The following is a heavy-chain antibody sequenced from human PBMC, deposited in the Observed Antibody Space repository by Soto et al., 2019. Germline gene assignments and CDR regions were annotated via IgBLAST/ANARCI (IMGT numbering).Heavy chain of an antibody. D-gene: IGHD3-3*01. V-gene: IGHV3-48*03. Sequence: GGSLRLSCAASGFTFSSYEMNWVRQAPGKGLEWVSYISSSGSTIYYADSVKGRFTISRDNAKNSLYLQMNSLRAEDTAVYYCARDVVYYDFWSGYYTGRNMDVWGQGTTVTVSS. CDR1: GFTFSSYE. J-gene: IGHJ6*02. CDR2: ISSSGSTI. CDR3: ARDVVYYDFWSGYYTGRNMDV.